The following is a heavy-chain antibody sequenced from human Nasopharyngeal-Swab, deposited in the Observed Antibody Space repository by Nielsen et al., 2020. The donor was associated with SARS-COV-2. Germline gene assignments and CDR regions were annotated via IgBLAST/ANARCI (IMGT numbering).Heavy chain of an antibody. CDR3: ARNGLGDSRGLDWYFDL. J-gene: IGHJ2*01. V-gene: IGHV1-2*04. CDR2: INPKSGST. D-gene: IGHD6-13*01. Sequence: ASVKVSCKASGYTFTDYYMHWVRQAPGQGLEWMGWINPKSGSTKYAQKFQGWVTMTRDTSISTAYMELTRLGSDDTAVYYCARNGLGDSRGLDWYFDLWGRGTLVTVSS. CDR1: GYTFTDYY.